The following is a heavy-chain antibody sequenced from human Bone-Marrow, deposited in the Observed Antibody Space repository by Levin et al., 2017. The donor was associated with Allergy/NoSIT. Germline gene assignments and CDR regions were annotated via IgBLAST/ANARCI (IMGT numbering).Heavy chain of an antibody. CDR3: ARHTFRGVGSDI. J-gene: IGHJ3*02. V-gene: IGHV5-51*01. Sequence: GGSLRLSCQGSGYAFDRKWIAWVRQVPGKGLEWIGIIYPGDFDTRYSPSVEGHVSITVDKSINTAYLHFFSLKASDTAMYFCARHTFRGVGSDIWGQGTLVTVSA. D-gene: IGHD2/OR15-2a*01. CDR2: IYPGDFDT. CDR1: GYAFDRKW.